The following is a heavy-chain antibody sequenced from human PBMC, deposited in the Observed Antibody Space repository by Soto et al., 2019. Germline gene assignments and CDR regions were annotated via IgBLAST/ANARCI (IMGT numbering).Heavy chain of an antibody. CDR1: GFTFSSYA. V-gene: IGHV3-23*01. D-gene: IGHD1-7*01. CDR3: AKGPNWNYADY. J-gene: IGHJ4*02. Sequence: PGGSLRLSCAASGFTFSSYAMSWVRQAPGKGLEWVSVISISGGSTYSADSVKGRFTISRDNSKNTLYLQMNSLRAEDTAVYYCAKGPNWNYADYWGQGTLVTVSS. CDR2: ISISGGST.